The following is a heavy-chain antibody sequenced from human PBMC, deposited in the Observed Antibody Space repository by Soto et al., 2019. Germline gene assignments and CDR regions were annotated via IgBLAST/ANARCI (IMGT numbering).Heavy chain of an antibody. J-gene: IGHJ6*02. CDR1: GFTFSSYG. V-gene: IGHV3-33*01. Sequence: QVQLVESGGGVVQPGRSLRLSCAASGFTFSSYGMHWVRQAPGKGLEWVAVIWYDGSNKYYADSVKGRFTISRDNSKNTLYLQMNSLRAEDTAVYYCARDRGYDFRSGYLDVWGQGTTVTVSS. CDR3: ARDRGYDFRSGYLDV. D-gene: IGHD3-3*01. CDR2: IWYDGSNK.